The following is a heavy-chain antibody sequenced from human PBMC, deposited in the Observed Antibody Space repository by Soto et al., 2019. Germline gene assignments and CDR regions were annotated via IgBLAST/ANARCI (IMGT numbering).Heavy chain of an antibody. Sequence: EVQLVESGGGLVKPGGSLRLSCAASGFTFSSYSMNWMRQAPGKGLEWFSSISSSSSYIYYADSVKSRFTISRDNAKISLYLQRNSLRAEDTAVYYCAKGSGGPDAFDFWGQGTMVTVSS. CDR2: ISSSSSYI. CDR3: AKGSGGPDAFDF. D-gene: IGHD3-16*01. V-gene: IGHV3-21*01. CDR1: GFTFSSYS. J-gene: IGHJ3*01.